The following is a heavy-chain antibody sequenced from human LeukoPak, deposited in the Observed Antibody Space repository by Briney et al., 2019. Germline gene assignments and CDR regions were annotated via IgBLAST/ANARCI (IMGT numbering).Heavy chain of an antibody. CDR3: VRGSLPMLFDP. CDR2: IYYSGST. Sequence: PSETLSLTCTASGCSISSYYCSWIRQPPGKGLEWIGYIYYSGSTNYNPSLKSRVTISVDTSKNQFSLKLSSVTAADTAVYYCVRGSLPMLFDPWGQGTLVTVSS. D-gene: IGHD4-17*01. J-gene: IGHJ5*02. V-gene: IGHV4-59*01. CDR1: GCSISSYY.